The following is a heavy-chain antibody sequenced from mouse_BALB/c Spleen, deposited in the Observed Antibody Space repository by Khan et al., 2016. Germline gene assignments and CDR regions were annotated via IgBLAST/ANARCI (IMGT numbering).Heavy chain of an antibody. V-gene: IGHV3-2*02. J-gene: IGHJ2*01. Sequence: EVQLQESGPGLVKPSQSLSLTCTVTGYSITSDYAWNWIRQFPGNKLEWMGYILYSGSTSYNPSLKTRISITRDTSKNQFLLQLNSVPPEDTATSSCASTRDDNYNIDCWGGDTTLTVSS. D-gene: IGHD2-1*01. CDR1: GYSITSDYA. CDR3: ASTRDDNYNIDC. CDR2: ILYSGST.